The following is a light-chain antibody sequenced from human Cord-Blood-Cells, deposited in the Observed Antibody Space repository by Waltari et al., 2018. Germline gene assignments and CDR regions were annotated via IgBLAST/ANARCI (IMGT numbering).Light chain of an antibody. V-gene: IGKV1D-8*01. Sequence: VIWMTQSPSLLSASTGDRVTISCRMSQSISSYLAWYQQKPGKAPELLIYAASTLQSGVPSRFSGSGSGTDFILTISCLQSEDFATYYCQQYYSFPPTFGQGTKVEIK. CDR3: QQYYSFPPT. CDR2: AAS. CDR1: QSISSY. J-gene: IGKJ1*01.